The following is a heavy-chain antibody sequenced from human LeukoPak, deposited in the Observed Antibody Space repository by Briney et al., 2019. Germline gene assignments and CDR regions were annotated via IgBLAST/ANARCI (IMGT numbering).Heavy chain of an antibody. CDR1: GGSISSGYY. CDR3: AAMIGYFDY. D-gene: IGHD3-22*01. CDR2: IYHSGST. J-gene: IGHJ4*02. Sequence: SETLSLTCTVSGGSISSGYYWGWIRQPPGKGLEWIGSIYHSGSTYYNPSLKSRVTISVDTSKNQSSLKLNSVTAADTAVYYCAAMIGYFDYWGQGTLVTVSS. V-gene: IGHV4-38-2*02.